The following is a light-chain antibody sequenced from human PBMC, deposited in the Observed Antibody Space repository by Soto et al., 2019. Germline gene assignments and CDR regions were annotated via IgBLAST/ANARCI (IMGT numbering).Light chain of an antibody. J-gene: IGKJ4*01. Sequence: AIRMTQSPFSLSASVGDRVTITCWASQGISSYLAWYQQKPGKAPELLIYAASTLQSGVPSRFSGSGSGTDFTLTISCLQSEDFATYYCQQYYSFPRTFGGGTKVEIK. CDR2: AAS. CDR1: QGISSY. CDR3: QQYYSFPRT. V-gene: IGKV1-8*01.